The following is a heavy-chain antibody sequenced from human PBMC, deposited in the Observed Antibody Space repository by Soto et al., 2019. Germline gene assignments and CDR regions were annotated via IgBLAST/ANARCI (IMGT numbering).Heavy chain of an antibody. CDR2: ISGGGGTT. V-gene: IGHV3-23*01. Sequence: EVQLLESGGGLVQPGGSLRLSCAASGFTFSSYAMSWVRQAPGKGLEWVSAISGGGGTTYYADSVKGRFTFSRDNSKNTLYLKMNSLRAEDTAVYYCAKTANGWCSAFDIRGPGTMVTVSS. D-gene: IGHD6-19*01. CDR3: AKTANGWCSAFDI. CDR1: GFTFSSYA. J-gene: IGHJ3*02.